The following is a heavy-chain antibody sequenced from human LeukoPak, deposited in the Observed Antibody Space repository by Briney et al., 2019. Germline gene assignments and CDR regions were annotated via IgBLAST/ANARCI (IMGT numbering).Heavy chain of an antibody. CDR2: IYSGGRT. V-gene: IGHV3-66*01. J-gene: IGHJ4*02. CDR3: ARAGSSSSWHQFDY. Sequence: GGSLRLSCAASGFTFSSYEMNWVRQAPGKGLEWVSVIYSGGRTYYADSVKGRFTISRDNSKNTLYLQMNSLRAEDTAVHYCARAGSSSSWHQFDYWGQGTLVTVSS. D-gene: IGHD6-13*01. CDR1: GFTFSSYE.